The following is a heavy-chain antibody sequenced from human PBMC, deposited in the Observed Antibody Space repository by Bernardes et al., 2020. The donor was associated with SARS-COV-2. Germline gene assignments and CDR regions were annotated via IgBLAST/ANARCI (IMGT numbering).Heavy chain of an antibody. CDR1: GDSISSNNW. J-gene: IGHJ5*02. D-gene: IGHD6-19*01. Sequence: SETLSLTCSVSGDSISSNNWWSWVRQPPGKGLEWIGEIYRAGSTNYNPSLRSRVTISIDKSKNQFSLRLTSVTAADTAIYYCARGGSGWYLRGWFDPWGQGTLVTVSS. CDR2: IYRAGST. V-gene: IGHV4-4*02. CDR3: ARGGSGWYLRGWFDP.